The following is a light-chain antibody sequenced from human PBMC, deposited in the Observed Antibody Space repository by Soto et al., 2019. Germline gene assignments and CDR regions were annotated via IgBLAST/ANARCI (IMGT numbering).Light chain of an antibody. Sequence: DIPMTQSPSTLSASVGDRVTITCRASQSISSWLAWYQQKPGKAPKLLIYDASSLEGGVPSRFSGSGSGTEFTLTISHLQPDDFATYYCQQYNSYQFGQGTKVEIK. CDR1: QSISSW. CDR2: DAS. V-gene: IGKV1-5*01. J-gene: IGKJ1*01. CDR3: QQYNSYQ.